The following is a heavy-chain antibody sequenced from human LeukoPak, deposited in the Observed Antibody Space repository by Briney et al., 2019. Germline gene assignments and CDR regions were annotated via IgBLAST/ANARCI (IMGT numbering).Heavy chain of an antibody. V-gene: IGHV3-21*01. CDR2: ISSSSSYI. J-gene: IGHJ3*02. CDR3: ASSSEHIVVVTAIGDRYDAFDI. Sequence: GGSLRLPCAASGFTFSSYSMNWVRQAPGKGLEWVSSISSSSSYIYYADSVKGRFTISRDNAKNSLYLQMNSLRAEDTAVYYCASSSEHIVVVTAIGDRYDAFDIWGQGTMVTVSS. D-gene: IGHD2-21*02. CDR1: GFTFSSYS.